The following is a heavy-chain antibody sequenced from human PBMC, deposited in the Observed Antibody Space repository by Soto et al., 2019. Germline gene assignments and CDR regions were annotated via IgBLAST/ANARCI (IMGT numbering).Heavy chain of an antibody. V-gene: IGHV3-30-3*01. D-gene: IGHD6-13*01. Sequence: GGSLRLSCAASGFTFSTYAMHWVRQAPGKGLEWVSVITSDGSKKYSADSVKGRFIISSDNYRNTLYLQMNSLRAEDTAVYYCARTVASAGPDAFDIWGQGTMVTVSS. CDR3: ARTVASAGPDAFDI. CDR1: GFTFSTYA. CDR2: ITSDGSKK. J-gene: IGHJ3*02.